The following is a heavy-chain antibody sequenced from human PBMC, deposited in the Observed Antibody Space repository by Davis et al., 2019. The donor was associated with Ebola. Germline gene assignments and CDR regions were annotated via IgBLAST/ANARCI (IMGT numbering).Heavy chain of an antibody. CDR1: GFIFHSYS. V-gene: IGHV3-23*01. CDR3: AKRISADSPFDH. Sequence: LSLTCAASGFIFHSYSMNWVRQAPGKGLEWVSDISGGGNIAYHADSVKGRFTISRDNSENTLYLQMNTLRAEDTAIYYCAKRISADSPFDHWGQGTLVTVSS. CDR2: ISGGGNIA. D-gene: IGHD2-15*01. J-gene: IGHJ4*02.